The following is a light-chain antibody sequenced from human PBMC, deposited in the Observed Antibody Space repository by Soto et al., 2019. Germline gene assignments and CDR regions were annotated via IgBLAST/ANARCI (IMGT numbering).Light chain of an antibody. V-gene: IGKV1-5*01. Sequence: DIQMTQSPSTLSASVGDRVTITCRASQSISGWLAWYQQKPGKAPNVLISDASSLESGVPSRFRGSGSGTEFRHAIGDQQPHDLATYYSQRYSRYSSFAQGPKLEIK. J-gene: IGKJ2*01. CDR1: QSISGW. CDR3: QRYSRYSS. CDR2: DAS.